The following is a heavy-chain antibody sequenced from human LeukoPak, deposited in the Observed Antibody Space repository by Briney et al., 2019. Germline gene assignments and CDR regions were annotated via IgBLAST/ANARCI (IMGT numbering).Heavy chain of an antibody. CDR3: TSLYSSSWDDAFDI. V-gene: IGHV3-73*01. J-gene: IGHJ3*02. D-gene: IGHD6-13*01. CDR2: IRSKANSYAT. CDR1: GFTFSGSA. Sequence: PGGSLRLSCAASGFTFSGSAMHWVRQASGKGLEWVGRIRSKANSYATAYAASVKGRFTISRDDSKNTAYLQTNSLKTEDTAVYYCTSLYSSSWDDAFDIWGQGTMVTVSS.